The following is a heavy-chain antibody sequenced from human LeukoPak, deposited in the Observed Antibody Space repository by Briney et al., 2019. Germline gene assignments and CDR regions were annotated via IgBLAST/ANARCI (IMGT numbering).Heavy chain of an antibody. V-gene: IGHV4-59*01. CDR2: IYYSGST. CDR1: GGSFSGYY. CDR3: ARDTGYDSSGYRYFDY. Sequence: PSETLSLTCAVYGGSFSGYYWSWIRQPPGKGLEWIGYIYYSGSTNYNPSLKSRVTISVDTSKNQFSLKLSSVTAADTAVYYCARDTGYDSSGYRYFDYWGQGTLVTVSS. J-gene: IGHJ4*02. D-gene: IGHD3-22*01.